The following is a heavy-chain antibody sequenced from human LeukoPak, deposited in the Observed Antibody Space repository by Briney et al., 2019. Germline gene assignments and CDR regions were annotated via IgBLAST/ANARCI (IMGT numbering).Heavy chain of an antibody. CDR2: INWNGGST. Sequence: GGSLRLSCAASGFTFDDYGMSWVRQAPGKGLEWVSGINWNGGSTGYADSVKGRFTISRDNAKNSLYLQMNSLRAEDTAVYYCAKEIRVGATTFAFDIWGQGTMVTVSS. J-gene: IGHJ3*02. CDR1: GFTFDDYG. V-gene: IGHV3-20*04. CDR3: AKEIRVGATTFAFDI. D-gene: IGHD1-26*01.